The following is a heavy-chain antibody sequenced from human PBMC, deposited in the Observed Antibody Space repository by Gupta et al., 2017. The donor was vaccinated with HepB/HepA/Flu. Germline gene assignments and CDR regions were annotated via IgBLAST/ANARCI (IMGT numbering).Heavy chain of an antibody. Sequence: EVQLLESGGGLIQPGGSLRLSFVVSGFTFQNDVMYWVRQAPGKGLDWVSAISESGDYTSYVVSVKGRFTISGDYSKITVYLQITSLSPADTAVYFCAKLRNRMTASRGDYWCHGTLVTVSS. D-gene: IGHD2-21*02. J-gene: IGHJ4*01. CDR2: ISESGDYT. V-gene: IGHV3-23*01. CDR1: GFTFQNDV. CDR3: AKLRNRMTASRGDY.